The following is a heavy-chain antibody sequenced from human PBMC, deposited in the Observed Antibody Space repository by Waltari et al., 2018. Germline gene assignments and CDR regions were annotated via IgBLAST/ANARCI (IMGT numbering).Heavy chain of an antibody. CDR2: INPNSGGT. J-gene: IGHJ5*02. D-gene: IGHD2-2*01. Sequence: QVQLVQSGAEVKKPGASVKVSCKASGYTFTGYYMHWVRQAPGQGLEGMGWINPNSGGTNYAQKCKGRVTMTRDTSISTAYMELSRLRSDDTAVYYCARDWGCSSTSCPLNWFDPWGQGTLVTVSS. CDR1: GYTFTGYY. V-gene: IGHV1-2*02. CDR3: ARDWGCSSTSCPLNWFDP.